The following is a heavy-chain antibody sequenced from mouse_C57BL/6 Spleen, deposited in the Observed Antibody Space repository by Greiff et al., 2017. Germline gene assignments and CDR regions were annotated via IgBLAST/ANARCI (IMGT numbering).Heavy chain of an antibody. V-gene: IGHV5-9-1*02. Sequence: EVMLVESGEGLVKPGGSLKLSCAASGFTFSSYAMSWVRQTPEKRLAWVAYISSGGDYIYYADTVKGRFTISRDNARNTLYLQMSSLKSEDTAMYYCTRADGYYVYWGQGTTLTVSS. CDR2: ISSGGDYI. J-gene: IGHJ2*01. CDR3: TRADGYYVY. CDR1: GFTFSSYA. D-gene: IGHD2-3*01.